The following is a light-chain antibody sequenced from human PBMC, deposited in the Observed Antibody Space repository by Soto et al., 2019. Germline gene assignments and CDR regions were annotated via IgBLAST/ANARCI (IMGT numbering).Light chain of an antibody. V-gene: IGKV1-39*01. CDR1: QPISDA. CDR3: QQTYSIPRT. Sequence: DIGMTQSPASLSASVGARVTISCRASQPISDALNWYQQKPGKAPNLLISAASTLHSGVPSRFSGSGSGTEFTLTITSLQLDDFATYYCQQTYSIPRTFGQGTKVDIK. J-gene: IGKJ1*01. CDR2: AAS.